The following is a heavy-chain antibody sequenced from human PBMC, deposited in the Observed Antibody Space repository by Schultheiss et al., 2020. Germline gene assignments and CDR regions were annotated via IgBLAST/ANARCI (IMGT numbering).Heavy chain of an antibody. V-gene: IGHV4-34*01. CDR1: GGSFSGYY. Sequence: SQTLSLTCAVYGGSFSGYYWSWIRQPPGKGLEWIGEINHSGSTNYNPSLKSRVIISLDTSKSQFSLDLNSVTAADTAVYYCARHGVALWFGELDYWGQGTLVTVSS. J-gene: IGHJ4*02. CDR3: ARHGVALWFGELDY. D-gene: IGHD3-10*01. CDR2: INHSGST.